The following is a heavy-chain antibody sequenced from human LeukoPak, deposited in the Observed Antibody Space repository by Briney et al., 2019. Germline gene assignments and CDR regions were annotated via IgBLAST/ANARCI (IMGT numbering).Heavy chain of an antibody. CDR1: GFTFSSYS. V-gene: IGHV3-21*01. D-gene: IGHD3-9*01. CDR3: ARDHQPPYYDILTGYYSYYYYMDV. J-gene: IGHJ6*03. Sequence: PGGSLRLSCAASGFTFSSYSMNWVRQAPGKGLEWVSSISSSSSYIYYADSVKGRFTISRDNAKNSLYLQMNSLRAEDTAVYYCARDHQPPYYDILTGYYSYYYYMDVWGKGTTVTVSS. CDR2: ISSSSSYI.